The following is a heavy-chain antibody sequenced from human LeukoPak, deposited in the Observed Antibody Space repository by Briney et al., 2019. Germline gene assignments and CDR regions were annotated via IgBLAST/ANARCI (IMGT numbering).Heavy chain of an antibody. CDR2: ISSGSSNI. V-gene: IGHV3-48*04. Sequence: PGGSLRLSCAASDFTFSSYSMNWVRQAPGKGLEWVSYISSGSSNICYADSVKGRFTISRDNAKNSLYLQMNSLRAEDTAVYYCASSGSYFDYWGQGTLVTVSS. J-gene: IGHJ4*02. CDR3: ASSGSYFDY. D-gene: IGHD1-26*01. CDR1: DFTFSSYS.